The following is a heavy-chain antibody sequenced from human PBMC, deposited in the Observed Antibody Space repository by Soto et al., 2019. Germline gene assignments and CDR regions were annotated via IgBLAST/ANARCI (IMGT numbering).Heavy chain of an antibody. CDR2: IYYSGST. CDR1: GGSISSYY. V-gene: IGHV4-59*01. J-gene: IGHJ4*02. CDR3: ALLTTVLPY. Sequence: SETLSLTCTVSGGSISSYYWSWIRQPPGKGLEWIGYIYYSGSTNYNPSLKSRVTISVDTSKNQFSLKLSSVTAADTAVYYCALLTTVLPYWGQGTLVTVSS. D-gene: IGHD4-17*01.